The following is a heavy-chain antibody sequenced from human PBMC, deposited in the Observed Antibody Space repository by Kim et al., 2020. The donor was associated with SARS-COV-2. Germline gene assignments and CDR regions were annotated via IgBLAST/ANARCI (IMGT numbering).Heavy chain of an antibody. CDR1: GFTFSSYA. V-gene: IGHV3-23*01. J-gene: IGHJ5*02. D-gene: IGHD6-13*01. Sequence: GGSLRLSCAASGFTFSSYAMSWVRQAPGKGLEWVSAISGSGGSTYYADSVKGRFTISRDNSKNTLYLQMNSLRAEDTAVYYCAKPCHGDSSSWFPCWFDPWGQGTLVTVSS. CDR3: AKPCHGDSSSWFPCWFDP. CDR2: ISGSGGST.